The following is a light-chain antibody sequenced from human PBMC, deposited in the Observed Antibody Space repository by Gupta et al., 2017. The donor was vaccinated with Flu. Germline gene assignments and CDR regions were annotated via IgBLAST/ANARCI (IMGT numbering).Light chain of an antibody. J-gene: IGKJ1*01. CDR2: DAS. CDR3: QQYSRSRT. Sequence: EIVMTQSPATLSVSPGERATLSCRASQSISTNLAWYQQKAGQAPRLLIYDASIRATDIPARFSGSGSGTEFTLTINSLQSEDFAVYYCQQYSRSRTFGQGTRVEIK. V-gene: IGKV3D-15*01. CDR1: QSISTN.